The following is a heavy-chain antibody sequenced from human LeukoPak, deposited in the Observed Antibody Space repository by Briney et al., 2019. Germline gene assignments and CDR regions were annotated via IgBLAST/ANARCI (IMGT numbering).Heavy chain of an antibody. D-gene: IGHD4/OR15-4a*01. V-gene: IGHV4-59*01. CDR3: ARDRGLTTSGGVGFDY. CDR1: GGSISSYY. Sequence: SETLSLTCTVSGGSISSYYWSWIRQPPGKGLEWIAYIYYSGSTNYNPSLKSRVTISVDTSKNQFSLKLSSVTAADTAVYYCARDRGLTTSGGVGFDYWGQGTLVTVSS. J-gene: IGHJ4*02. CDR2: IYYSGST.